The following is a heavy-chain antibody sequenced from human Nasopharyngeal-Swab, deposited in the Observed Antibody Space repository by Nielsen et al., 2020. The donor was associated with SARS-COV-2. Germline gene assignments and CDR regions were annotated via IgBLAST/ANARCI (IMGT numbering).Heavy chain of an antibody. CDR2: INAGNGNT. D-gene: IGHD6-13*01. CDR3: ARDRWKISSWYHGFDY. CDR1: GYTFTSYA. J-gene: IGHJ4*02. Sequence: ASVKVSCKASGYTFTSYAMHWVRQAPGQRLEWMGWINAGNGNTKYSQKFQGRVTITRDTSASTAYIELSSLRSEDTAVYYCARDRWKISSWYHGFDYWGQGTLVTVSS. V-gene: IGHV1-3*01.